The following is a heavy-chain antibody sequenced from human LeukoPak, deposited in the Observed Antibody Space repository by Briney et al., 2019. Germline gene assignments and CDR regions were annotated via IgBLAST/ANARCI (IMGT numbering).Heavy chain of an antibody. V-gene: IGHV4-59*11. CDR2: IYYSGST. D-gene: IGHD2-15*01. Sequence: SETLSLTCTVSGGSISSHYWSWIRQPPGKGLEWIGYIYYSGSTNYNPSLKSRVTISVDTSKNQFSLKLSSVTAADTAVYYCARDKGGRLDPWGQGTLVTVSS. CDR1: GGSISSHY. CDR3: ARDKGGRLDP. J-gene: IGHJ5*02.